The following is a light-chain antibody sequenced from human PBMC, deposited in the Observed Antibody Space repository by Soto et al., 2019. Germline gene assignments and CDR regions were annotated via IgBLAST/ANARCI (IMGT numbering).Light chain of an antibody. V-gene: IGKV3-15*01. CDR3: QQYNNWPLT. CDR2: AAS. Sequence: EIVMTQSPATLSVSPGERATLSCRASQNVFTNLAWYQQKPGQAPRLLIYAASTRATGLPARFSGSGSGTEFTLTISSLQSEDFAVYSCQQYNNWPLTFGQGTKVDIK. CDR1: QNVFTN. J-gene: IGKJ1*01.